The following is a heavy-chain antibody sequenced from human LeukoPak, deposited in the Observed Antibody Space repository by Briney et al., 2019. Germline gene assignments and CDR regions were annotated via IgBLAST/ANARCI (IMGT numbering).Heavy chain of an antibody. V-gene: IGHV3-21*06. Sequence: GGSLRLSCAASGFTFSSYGMNWVRQTPGKGLEWVSSISSSSSYIYYADSVKGRFTISRDNAKNSLYLQMNSLRADDTAVYYCARVAYSSSWRERYKYYLDYWGQGTLVTVSS. CDR3: ARVAYSSSWRERYKYYLDY. J-gene: IGHJ4*02. D-gene: IGHD6-13*01. CDR2: ISSSSSYI. CDR1: GFTFSSYG.